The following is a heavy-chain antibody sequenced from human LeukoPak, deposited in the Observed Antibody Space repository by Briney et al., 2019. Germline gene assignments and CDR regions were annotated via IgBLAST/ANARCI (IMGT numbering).Heavy chain of an antibody. CDR2: IYTSGST. D-gene: IGHD2-15*01. CDR1: GGSISSYY. CDR3: ARAHLGYCSGGSCYPYYMDV. Sequence: SETLSLTCTVSGGSISSYYWSWIRQPAGKGLEWIGRIYTSGSTNYNPPLKSRVTISVDTSKNQFSLKLSSVTAADTAVYYCARAHLGYCSGGSCYPYYMDVWGKGTTVTVSS. J-gene: IGHJ6*03. V-gene: IGHV4-4*07.